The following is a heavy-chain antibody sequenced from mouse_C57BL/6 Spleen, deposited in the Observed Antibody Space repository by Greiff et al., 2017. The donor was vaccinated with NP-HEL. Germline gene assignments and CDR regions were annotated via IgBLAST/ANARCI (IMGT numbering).Heavy chain of an antibody. CDR2: ISSGSSTI. D-gene: IGHD2-1*01. J-gene: IGHJ2*01. CDR1: GFTFSDYG. CDR3: ARLPWGNYGDY. V-gene: IGHV5-17*01. Sequence: EVKLVESGGGLVKPGGSLKLSCAASGFTFSDYGMHWVRQAPEKGLEWVAYISSGSSTIYYADTVKGRFTISRDNAKNTLFLQMTSLRSEDTAMYYCARLPWGNYGDYWGQGTTLTVSS.